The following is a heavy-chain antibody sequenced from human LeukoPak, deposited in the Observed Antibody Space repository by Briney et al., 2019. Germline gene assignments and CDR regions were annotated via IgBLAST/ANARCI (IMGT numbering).Heavy chain of an antibody. V-gene: IGHV2-5*02. CDR2: IYWDDDK. CDR1: GFSLSTVGVG. D-gene: IGHD5-18*01. Sequence: SGPTLVNPTQTLTLTCTFSGFSLSTVGVGVGWIRQPPGKALEWLALIYWDDDKRYSPSLKTRPTITKDTSKNQVVLTMTNVDPVDTATYYCAHTPPGRTQLWLRYFHHWGQGTLVTVSS. J-gene: IGHJ1*01. CDR3: AHTPPGRTQLWLRYFHH.